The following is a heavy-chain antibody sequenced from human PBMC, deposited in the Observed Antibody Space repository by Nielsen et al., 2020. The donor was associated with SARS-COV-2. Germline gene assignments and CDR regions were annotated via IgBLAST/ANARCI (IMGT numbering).Heavy chain of an antibody. CDR2: ISYDGSNK. J-gene: IGHJ4*02. CDR1: GYTLTALS. Sequence: SCKVSGYTLTALSMHWVRQAPGKGLEWVASISYDGSNKFYADSSKGRFTISRDDSKNTLYLQMNSLRVEDTAVYYCARVISEYGDYAYFDQWGQGTLVTVSS. V-gene: IGHV3-30*01. CDR3: ARVISEYGDYAYFDQ. D-gene: IGHD4-17*01.